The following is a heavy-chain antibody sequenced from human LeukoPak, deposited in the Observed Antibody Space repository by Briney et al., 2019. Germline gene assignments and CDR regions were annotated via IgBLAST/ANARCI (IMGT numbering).Heavy chain of an antibody. J-gene: IGHJ6*02. CDR3: AKVLSHDSSGYYYYGMDV. V-gene: IGHV3-23*01. CDR1: GFTFSNFP. Sequence: GGSLRLSCAASGFTFSNFPMTWVRQAPGKGLEAFSSISGSGGDTYYKDSVKGRFTISRDNSKNTLYLQMNSLRAEDTAVYYCAKVLSHDSSGYYYYGMDVWGQGTTVTVSS. D-gene: IGHD3-22*01. CDR2: ISGSGGDT.